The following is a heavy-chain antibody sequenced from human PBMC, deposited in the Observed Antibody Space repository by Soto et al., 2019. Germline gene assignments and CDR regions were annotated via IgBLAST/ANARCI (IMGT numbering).Heavy chain of an antibody. D-gene: IGHD3-3*01. V-gene: IGHV3-23*01. J-gene: IGHJ3*02. Sequence: GGSLRLSCAASGFTFSSYAMSWVRQAPGKGLEWVSAISGSGGSTYYADSVKGRFTISRDNSKNTLYLQMNSLRAEDTAVYYCAKGSSREWLLRGCDCDIWGQGTMVTVSS. CDR1: GFTFSSYA. CDR2: ISGSGGST. CDR3: AKGSSREWLLRGCDCDI.